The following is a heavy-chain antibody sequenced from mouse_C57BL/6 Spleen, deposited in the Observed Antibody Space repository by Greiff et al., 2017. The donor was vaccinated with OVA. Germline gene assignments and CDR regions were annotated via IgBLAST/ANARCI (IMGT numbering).Heavy chain of an antibody. CDR3: AITTVVATDWFAY. CDR2: ISYDGSN. CDR1: GYSITSGYY. D-gene: IGHD1-1*01. Sequence: EVQLQESGPGLVKPSQSLSLTCSVTGYSITSGYYWNWIRQFPGNKLEWMGYISYDGSNNYNPSLKNRISITRDTSKNQFFLKLNSVTTEDTATYYCAITTVVATDWFAYWGKGTLVTVSA. V-gene: IGHV3-6*01. J-gene: IGHJ3*01.